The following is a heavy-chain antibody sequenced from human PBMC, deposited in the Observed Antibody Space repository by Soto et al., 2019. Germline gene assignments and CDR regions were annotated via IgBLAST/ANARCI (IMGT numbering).Heavy chain of an antibody. V-gene: IGHV3-21*01. CDR2: ISSGSSVI. CDR3: ARGGRGYTKDDTFDI. CDR1: DSTFRSYS. Sequence: EVQLVESGGGLVKPGDSLRLSCVASDSTFRSYSMNWVRQAPGRGLEWVSIISSGSSVIFYADSMKGRFTISRDNAKNSLYLQMNSLRAEDTAVYYCARGGRGYTKDDTFDIWGQGTMVTVSS. D-gene: IGHD2-2*02. J-gene: IGHJ3*02.